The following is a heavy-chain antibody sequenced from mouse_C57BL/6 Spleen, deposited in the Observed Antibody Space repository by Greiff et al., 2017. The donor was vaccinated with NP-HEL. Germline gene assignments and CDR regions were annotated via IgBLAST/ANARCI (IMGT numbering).Heavy chain of an antibody. Sequence: VQGVESGPGLVQPSQSLSITCTVSGFSLTSYGVHWVRQSPGKGLEWLGVIWSGGSTDYNAAFISRLSISKDNSKSQVFFKMNSLQADDTAIYYCARNGDYDRCFAYWGQGTLVTVSA. CDR2: IWSGGST. V-gene: IGHV2-2*01. D-gene: IGHD2-4*01. CDR1: GFSLTSYG. J-gene: IGHJ3*01. CDR3: ARNGDYDRCFAY.